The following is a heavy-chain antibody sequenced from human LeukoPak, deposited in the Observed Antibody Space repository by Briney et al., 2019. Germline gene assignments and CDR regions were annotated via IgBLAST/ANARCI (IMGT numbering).Heavy chain of an antibody. CDR1: GGSFSGYY. J-gene: IGHJ4*02. D-gene: IGHD2-8*02. CDR2: INHSGST. Sequence: PSETLSLTCAVYGGSFSGYYWSWIRQPPGKGLEWIGEINHSGSTNYNPSLKSRVTISVDTSKNQFSLKLSSVTAADTAVYHCAILTGYFDYWGQGTLVTVSS. CDR3: AILTGYFDY. V-gene: IGHV4-34*01.